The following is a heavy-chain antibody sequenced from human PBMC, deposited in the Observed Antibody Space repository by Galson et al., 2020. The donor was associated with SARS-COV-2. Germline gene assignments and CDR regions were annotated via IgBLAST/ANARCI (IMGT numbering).Heavy chain of an antibody. V-gene: IGHV3-30*03. Sequence: GESLKISCAASGFTFSSYGLHWVCPAPGKGLEWVAVISYDGSNKYYADSVKGRFTISRDNSKNTLYLQMNSLRAEDTAVYYCARELLDGMDVWGQGTTVTVSS. CDR3: ARELLDGMDV. J-gene: IGHJ6*02. CDR2: ISYDGSNK. CDR1: GFTFSSYG. D-gene: IGHD2-15*01.